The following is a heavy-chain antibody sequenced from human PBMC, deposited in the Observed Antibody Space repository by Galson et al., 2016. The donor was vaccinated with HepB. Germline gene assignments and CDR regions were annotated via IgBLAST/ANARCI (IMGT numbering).Heavy chain of an antibody. Sequence: SVKVSCKASGYTFINYFLHWVRQSPGQGPEWMAIINASSGGSANFAQKFQVRVSMTNNRSTRTVYMEPSSLRSEDTAGYYCARDNGYSYGYWDYWGQGTLVTVSS. D-gene: IGHD5-18*01. V-gene: IGHV1-46*01. CDR1: GYTFINYF. CDR3: ARDNGYSYGYWDY. J-gene: IGHJ4*02. CDR2: INASSGGSA.